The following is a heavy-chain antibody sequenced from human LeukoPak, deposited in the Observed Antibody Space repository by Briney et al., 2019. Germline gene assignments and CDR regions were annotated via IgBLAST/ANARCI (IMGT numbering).Heavy chain of an antibody. D-gene: IGHD4-17*01. V-gene: IGHV3-23*01. CDR2: ISGSGGST. CDR1: GFTFSSYA. CDR3: ARHLDYGRPLVAFDY. Sequence: GGSLRLSCAASGFTFSSYAMSWVRQAPGKGLEWVSAISGSGGSTFYADSVKGRFTISRDNSKNTLYLQMNGLRAEDTAVYYCARHLDYGRPLVAFDYWGQGTLVTVSS. J-gene: IGHJ4*02.